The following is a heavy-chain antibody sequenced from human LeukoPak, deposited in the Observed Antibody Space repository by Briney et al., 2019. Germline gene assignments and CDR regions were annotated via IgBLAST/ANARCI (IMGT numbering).Heavy chain of an antibody. D-gene: IGHD3-22*01. J-gene: IGHJ3*02. CDR3: ARDLRDYDSSGYYYLVAFDI. CDR2: ISSSGSTI. Sequence: GRSLRLSCAASGFTFSDYYMSWIRQAPGKGLEWVSYISSSGSTIYYADSVKGRFTISRDNAKNSLYLQMNSLRAEDTALYHCARDLRDYDSSGYYYLVAFDIWGQGTMVTVSS. CDR1: GFTFSDYY. V-gene: IGHV3-11*01.